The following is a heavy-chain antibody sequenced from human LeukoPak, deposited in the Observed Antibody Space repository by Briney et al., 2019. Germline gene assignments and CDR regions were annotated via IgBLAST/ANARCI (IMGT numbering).Heavy chain of an antibody. J-gene: IGHJ5*02. Sequence: NPSETLSLTRTVSGGSISSGGYYWSWIRQHPGKGLEWIGYIYHSGSTYYNPSLKSRVTISVDTSKNQFSLKLSSVTAADTAVYYCAREQYYYDSSGYANWFDPWGQGTLVTVSS. V-gene: IGHV4-31*03. CDR2: IYHSGST. CDR1: GGSISSGGYY. D-gene: IGHD3-22*01. CDR3: AREQYYYDSSGYANWFDP.